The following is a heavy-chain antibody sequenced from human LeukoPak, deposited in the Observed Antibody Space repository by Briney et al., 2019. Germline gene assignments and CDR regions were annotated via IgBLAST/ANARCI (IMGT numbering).Heavy chain of an antibody. D-gene: IGHD6-19*01. CDR1: GFTFSSHA. V-gene: IGHV3-23*01. CDR3: SKEGSGWHYFDI. Sequence: GGSLRLSCAASGFTFSSHAMIWVRQAPGKGLEWVSSISGSGGITYYAGFVKAWFTISRDNSKTTLYLQMNSLRAEDMAVYYCSKEGSGWHYFDIWCQGTLVTVSS. CDR2: ISGSGGIT. J-gene: IGHJ4*02.